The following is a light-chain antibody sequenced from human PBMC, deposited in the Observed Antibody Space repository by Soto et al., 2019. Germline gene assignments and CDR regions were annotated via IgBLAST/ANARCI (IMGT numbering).Light chain of an antibody. Sequence: QSVLTQPPSVSGAPGQRVTISCTGSSSNIGAGYDVHWYQQLPGTAPKLLIYGNSNRPSGVPDRFSGSKSGTSASLAITGLQAEDEADYYCQSYDSSLSGRRVFVTGTKLTVL. CDR1: SSNIGAGYD. CDR3: QSYDSSLSGRRV. J-gene: IGLJ1*01. V-gene: IGLV1-40*01. CDR2: GNS.